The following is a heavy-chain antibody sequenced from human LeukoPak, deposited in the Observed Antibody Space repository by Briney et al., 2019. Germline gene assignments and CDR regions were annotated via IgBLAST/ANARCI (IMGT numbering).Heavy chain of an antibody. D-gene: IGHD6-13*01. J-gene: IGHJ4*02. CDR2: ISAYNGNR. CDR1: GYTFTSYG. CDR3: ARGGPGWDSSSWYNY. V-gene: IGHV1-18*01. Sequence: ASVKVSCKTSGYTFTSYGIIWVRQAPGQGLEWMGWISAYNGNRNYAQKLQGRVTMTTDTSTSTAYMELKSLRSDDTAVYYCARGGPGWDSSSWYNYWGQGTLVTVSS.